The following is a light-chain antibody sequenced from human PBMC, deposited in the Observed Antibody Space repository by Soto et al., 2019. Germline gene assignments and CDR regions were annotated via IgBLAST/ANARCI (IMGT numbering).Light chain of an antibody. J-gene: IGLJ3*02. CDR3: QSYDSSLSGSGV. V-gene: IGLV1-40*01. CDR2: GHN. CDR1: YSNIGAGYE. Sequence: QSVLTQPPSVSGAPGQRVTISCTGSYSNIGAGYEVHWYQQIPGTAPKLLISGHNNRPSGVPDRFFGSKSGTSASLTIIGLQAEDEADYYCQSYDSSLSGSGVFGGGTKLPV.